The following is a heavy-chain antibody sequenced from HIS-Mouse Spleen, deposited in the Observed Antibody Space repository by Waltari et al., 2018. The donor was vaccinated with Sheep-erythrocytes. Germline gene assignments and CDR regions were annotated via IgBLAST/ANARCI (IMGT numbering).Heavy chain of an antibody. V-gene: IGHV4-39*01. D-gene: IGHD5-18*01. CDR1: GGSISSSSYY. Sequence: QLQLQESGPGLVKPSENLSLTCTVSGGSISSSSYYWGWIRQPPGKGLEWIGSIYYSGSTYYNPSLKGRVTISVDTSKNQFSLKLSSVTAADTAVYYCARHKDTAMVHFDYWGQGTLVTVSS. J-gene: IGHJ4*02. CDR3: ARHKDTAMVHFDY. CDR2: IYYSGST.